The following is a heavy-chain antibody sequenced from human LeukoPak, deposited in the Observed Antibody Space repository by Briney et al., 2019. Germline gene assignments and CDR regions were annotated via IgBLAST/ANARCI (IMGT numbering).Heavy chain of an antibody. CDR3: ATLRVDILTGDFDY. V-gene: IGHV3-48*03. J-gene: IGHJ4*02. CDR2: ISSSGSTI. CDR1: GFTLSSYE. Sequence: PGGSLRLSCAASGFTLSSYEMNWVRQAPGKGLEWVSYISSSGSTIYYADSVKGRFTISRDNAKNSLYLQMNSLRAEDTAVYYCATLRVDILTGDFDYWGQGTLVTVSS. D-gene: IGHD3-9*01.